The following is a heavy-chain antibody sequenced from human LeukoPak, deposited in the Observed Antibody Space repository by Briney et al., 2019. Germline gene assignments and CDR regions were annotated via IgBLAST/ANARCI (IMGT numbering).Heavy chain of an antibody. D-gene: IGHD1-26*01. CDR3: ARVVVGLTYYFDY. J-gene: IGHJ4*02. Sequence: QPGGSLRLSCTASGLTVSSNYMTWVRQAPGKGLEWVSLIYSGGDTYYADSVKGRFTISRDNSKNTLHLQMNSLRAEDTAVYYCARVVVGLTYYFDYWGQGTLVTVSS. V-gene: IGHV3-53*01. CDR2: IYSGGDT. CDR1: GLTVSSNY.